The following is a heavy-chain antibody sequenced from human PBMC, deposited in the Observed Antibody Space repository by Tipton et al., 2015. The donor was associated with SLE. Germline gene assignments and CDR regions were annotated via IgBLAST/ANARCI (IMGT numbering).Heavy chain of an antibody. CDR3: ARFGGLYYDSSSYQLEDY. J-gene: IGHJ4*02. CDR1: GYSISSGYY. V-gene: IGHV4-38-2*02. D-gene: IGHD3-22*01. CDR2: INHSGST. Sequence: TLSLTCTVSGYSISSGYYWGWIRQPPGKGLEGIGEINHSGSTNYNPSLKSRVTISVATSKNQFSLKLISVTAADTAVYYCARFGGLYYDSSSYQLEDYWGQGTLVTVSS.